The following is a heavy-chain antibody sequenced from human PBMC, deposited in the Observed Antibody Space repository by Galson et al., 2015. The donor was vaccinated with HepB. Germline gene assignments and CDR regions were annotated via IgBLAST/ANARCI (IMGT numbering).Heavy chain of an antibody. CDR1: GSTFTSYD. J-gene: IGHJ4*02. CDR2: MNPNSGNT. CDR3: ARGDSYVLYY. Sequence: SVTVSCKASGSTFTSYDINWVRQAPGQGLEWMGWMNPNSGNTGYAQNFQGRVTMTRDTSISTAYMELSSLRSEDTAVYYCARGDSYVLYYWGQGTLVAVSS. V-gene: IGHV1-8*01. D-gene: IGHD5-18*01.